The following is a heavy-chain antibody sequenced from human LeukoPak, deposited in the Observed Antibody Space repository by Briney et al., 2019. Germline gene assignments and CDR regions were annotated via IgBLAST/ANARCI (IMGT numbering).Heavy chain of an antibody. CDR1: GGSISNYY. Sequence: PSETLSLICTVSGGSISNYYWSWIRQPPGKGLEWIGYIYYSGSTNYNPSLKSRVTISVDTSKNQFSLNLTSVTVADTAVYCCARLYDSDGGAFDIWGQGTMVTVSS. V-gene: IGHV4-59*08. J-gene: IGHJ3*02. CDR3: ARLYDSDGGAFDI. CDR2: IYYSGST. D-gene: IGHD3-10*01.